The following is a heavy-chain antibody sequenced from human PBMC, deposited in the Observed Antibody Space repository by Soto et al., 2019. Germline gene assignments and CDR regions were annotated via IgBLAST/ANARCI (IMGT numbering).Heavy chain of an antibody. CDR1: GGSISSYY. CDR3: ARVSWNYAVDYYYYYMDV. V-gene: IGHV4-59*01. D-gene: IGHD1-7*01. Sequence: SETLSLTCTVSGGSISSYYWSWIRQPPGKGLEWIGYIYYSGSTNYNPSLKSRVTISVDTSKNQFSLKLSSVTAADTAVYYCARVSWNYAVDYYYYYMDVWGKGTTVTVSS. J-gene: IGHJ6*03. CDR2: IYYSGST.